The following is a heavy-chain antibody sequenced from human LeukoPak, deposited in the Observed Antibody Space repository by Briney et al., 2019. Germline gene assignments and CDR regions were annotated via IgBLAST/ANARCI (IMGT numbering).Heavy chain of an antibody. Sequence: GGSLRLSCAASGFTFSSYGMHWVRQAPGKGLEWVAVISYDGSNKYYADSVKGRFTISRDNSKNTLYLQMNSLRAEDTAVYYCAKATEHKQPLALGYWGQGTLVTVSS. CDR2: ISYDGSNK. CDR1: GFTFSSYG. D-gene: IGHD2-21*01. CDR3: AKATEHKQPLALGY. V-gene: IGHV3-30*18. J-gene: IGHJ4*02.